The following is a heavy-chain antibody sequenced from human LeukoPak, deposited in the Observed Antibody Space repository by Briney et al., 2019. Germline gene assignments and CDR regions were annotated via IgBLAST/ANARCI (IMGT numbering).Heavy chain of an antibody. CDR2: ITNSGTTI. J-gene: IGHJ5*02. Sequence: PGGSLRLSCAASGFTFTDYYMSWIRQAPGKGLEWVSYITNSGTTIYYADSVKGRFTISRDNAKNSLYLQMNSLRAEDTAVYYCARGRISGYDSNWFDPWGQGTLVTVSS. V-gene: IGHV3-11*01. CDR1: GFTFTDYY. CDR3: ARGRISGYDSNWFDP. D-gene: IGHD5-12*01.